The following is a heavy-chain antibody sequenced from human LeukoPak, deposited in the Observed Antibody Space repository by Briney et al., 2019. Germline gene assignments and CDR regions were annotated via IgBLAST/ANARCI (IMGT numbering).Heavy chain of an antibody. V-gene: IGHV1-18*01. D-gene: IGHD3-10*01. J-gene: IGHJ6*03. CDR1: GYTFTSYG. Sequence: GASVKVSCKASGYTFTSYGISWVRQAPGQGLEWMGWISAYNGNTNYAQKLQGRVTMTTDTSTSTAYMELRSLRSDDTAVYYCARIMVRGVTYYYYYYMDVWGKGTTVTVSS. CDR2: ISAYNGNT. CDR3: ARIMVRGVTYYYYYYMDV.